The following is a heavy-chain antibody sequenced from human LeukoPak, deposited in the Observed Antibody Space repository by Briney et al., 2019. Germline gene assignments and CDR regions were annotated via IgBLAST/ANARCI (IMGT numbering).Heavy chain of an antibody. CDR3: ARPRDPYYYDSSGRDDAFDI. J-gene: IGHJ3*02. CDR2: IYYSGST. Sequence: SETLSLTCTVSGGSISSSSYYWGWIRQPPGKGLEWIGSIYYSGSTYYNPSLKSRVTISVDTSKNQFSLKLSSVTVADTAVYYCARPRDPYYYDSSGRDDAFDIWGQGTMVTVSS. V-gene: IGHV4-39*01. CDR1: GGSISSSSYY. D-gene: IGHD3-22*01.